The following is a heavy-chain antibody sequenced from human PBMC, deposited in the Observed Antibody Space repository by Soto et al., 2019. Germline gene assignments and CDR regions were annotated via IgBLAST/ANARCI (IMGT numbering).Heavy chain of an antibody. D-gene: IGHD3-22*01. V-gene: IGHV4-34*01. CDR3: ARGGSRTPVSYYDDSIGYYDY. Sequence: SETLSLTCAVYGGSFSGYYWSWILQPPGKGLEWIGEINHSGSTNYNPSLKSRVTISVDTSKNQFSLKLSSVTAADTAVYYCARGGSRTPVSYYDDSIGYYDYWGQGTVVPVS. CDR1: GGSFSGYY. CDR2: INHSGST. J-gene: IGHJ4*02.